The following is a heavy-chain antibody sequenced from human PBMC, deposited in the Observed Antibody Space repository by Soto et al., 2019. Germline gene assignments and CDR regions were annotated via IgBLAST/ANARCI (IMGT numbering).Heavy chain of an antibody. CDR1: GDSVSSNSAG. V-gene: IGHV6-1*01. CDR2: TYYRSKWYY. J-gene: IGHJ4*01. D-gene: IGHD1-26*01. Sequence: QTLSLTCAITGDSVSSNSAGWSWVRQSPSRGLEWLGRTYYRSKWYYEYAVSVRGRITINPDTSKNQYSLQLNSVTPEDTAVYFCARGEQYSGRIFDYWGQGTLLTVSS. CDR3: ARGEQYSGRIFDY.